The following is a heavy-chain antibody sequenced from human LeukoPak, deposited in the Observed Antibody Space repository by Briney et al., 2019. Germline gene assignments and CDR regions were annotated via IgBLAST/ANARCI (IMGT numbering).Heavy chain of an antibody. CDR2: IIPIFGTA. J-gene: IGHJ6*04. V-gene: IGHV1-69*06. Sequence: ASVKVSGKASGGTFSSYAISWVRQAPGQGLEWMGGIIPIFGTANYAQKFQGRVTITADKSTSTAYMELSSLRSEDTAVYYCARHPMTAANKFYYYYGMDVWGKGTTVTVSS. D-gene: IGHD2-2*01. CDR1: GGTFSSYA. CDR3: ARHPMTAANKFYYYYGMDV.